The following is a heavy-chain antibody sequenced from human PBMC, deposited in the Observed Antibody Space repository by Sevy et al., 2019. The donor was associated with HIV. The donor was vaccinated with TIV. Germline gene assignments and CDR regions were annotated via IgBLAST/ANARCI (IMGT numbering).Heavy chain of an antibody. CDR3: ARKHYGDY. CDR1: GFTFSSYA. J-gene: IGHJ4*02. CDR2: ISYDGSNK. V-gene: IGHV3-30-3*01. Sequence: GGSLRLSCAASGFTFSSYAMHWVRQAPGKGLEWVAVISYDGSNKYYADSVKGRFTISRDNSKNTLYLQMNSLRAEDTAVCYCARKHYGDYWGQGTLVTVSS.